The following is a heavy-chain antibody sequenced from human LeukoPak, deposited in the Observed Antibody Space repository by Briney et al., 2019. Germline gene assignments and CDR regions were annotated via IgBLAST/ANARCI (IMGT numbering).Heavy chain of an antibody. CDR1: GGSISSYY. CDR2: IYYSGST. J-gene: IGHJ4*02. V-gene: IGHV4-59*01. D-gene: IGHD6-19*01. Sequence: SETLSLTCTVSGGSISSYYWSWIRQPPRKGLEWIGYIYYSGSTNYNPPLKSRVTISVDTSKNQFSLKLSSVTAADTAVYYCARRYSSGWYLLDYWGQGTLVTVSS. CDR3: ARRYSSGWYLLDY.